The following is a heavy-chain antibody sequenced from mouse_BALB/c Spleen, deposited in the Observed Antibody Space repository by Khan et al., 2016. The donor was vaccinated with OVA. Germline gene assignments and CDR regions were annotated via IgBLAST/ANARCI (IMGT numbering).Heavy chain of an antibody. J-gene: IGHJ3*01. CDR1: GYSITSEYA. CDR3: ARKDYYDYDPFPY. Sequence: VQLKKSGPGLVKPSQSLSLTCTVTGYSITSEYAWNWIRQFPGNKLEWMGYINYSGNTRFNPSLKSRTSITRDTSKNQFFLQLNSVTTEDTATYYCARKDYYDYDPFPYWGQGTLVTVSA. V-gene: IGHV3-2*02. CDR2: INYSGNT. D-gene: IGHD2-4*01.